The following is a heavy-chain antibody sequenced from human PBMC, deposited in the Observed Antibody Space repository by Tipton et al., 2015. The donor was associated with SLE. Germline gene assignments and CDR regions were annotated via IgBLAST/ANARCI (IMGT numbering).Heavy chain of an antibody. CDR3: VRQGGYYD. J-gene: IGHJ4*02. D-gene: IGHD3-3*01. CDR1: GGSISILVYY. Sequence: TLSLTCTVSGGSISILVYYWGWIRQPPGKGLEWIGAIYYSGTTFYNPSLKSRFTISVDTSKNHFSLRLTSVTAADTAIYYCVRQGGYYDWGQGTLVTVSS. CDR2: IYYSGTT. V-gene: IGHV4-39*07.